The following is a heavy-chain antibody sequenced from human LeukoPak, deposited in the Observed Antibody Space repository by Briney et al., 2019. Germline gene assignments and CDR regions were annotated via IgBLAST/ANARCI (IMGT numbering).Heavy chain of an antibody. J-gene: IGHJ4*02. D-gene: IGHD3-22*01. V-gene: IGHV4-34*01. CDR2: INHSGST. CDR1: GGSFSGYY. Sequence: SETLSLTCAVYGGSFSGYYWSWIRQPPGEGLEWIGEINHSGSTNYNPSLKSRVTISVDTSKNQFSLKLSSVTAADTAVYYCARGRDSSETRNDYWGQGTLVTVSS. CDR3: ARGRDSSETRNDY.